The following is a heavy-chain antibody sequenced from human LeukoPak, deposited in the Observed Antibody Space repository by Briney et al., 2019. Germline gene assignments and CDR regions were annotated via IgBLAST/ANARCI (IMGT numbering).Heavy chain of an antibody. CDR2: FDPEDGET. J-gene: IGHJ4*02. CDR3: ATVASIAVAGHVFDY. CDR1: GYTLTELS. D-gene: IGHD6-19*01. V-gene: IGHV1-24*01. Sequence: PSASVKVSCKVSGYTLTELSMHWVRQAPGKGLEWMGGFDPEDGETIYAQKFQGRVTMTEDTSTDTAYMELSSLRSEDTAVYYCATVASIAVAGHVFDYWGQGTLVTVSS.